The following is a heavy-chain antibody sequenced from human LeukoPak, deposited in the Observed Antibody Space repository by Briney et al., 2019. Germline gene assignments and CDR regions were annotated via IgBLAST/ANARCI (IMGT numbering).Heavy chain of an antibody. D-gene: IGHD3-10*01. CDR3: ARALGYYGSGTPYFDY. CDR1: GGSVSTGDYS. J-gene: IGHJ4*02. Sequence: SQTLSLTCAGSGGSVSTGDYSWSWIRQPPGKGLELIGYMYHSGSTYYNPSLRSRVTISVDRSKNQFSLKLNSVTAADTAVYYCARALGYYGSGTPYFDYWGQGALVIVSS. CDR2: MYHSGST. V-gene: IGHV4-30-2*01.